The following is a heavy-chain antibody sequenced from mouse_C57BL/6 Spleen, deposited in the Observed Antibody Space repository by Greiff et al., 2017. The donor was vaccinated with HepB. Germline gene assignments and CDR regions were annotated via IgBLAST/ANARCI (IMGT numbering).Heavy chain of an antibody. D-gene: IGHD2-4*01. CDR2: IDPSDSET. J-gene: IGHJ4*01. V-gene: IGHV1-52*01. CDR3: ARGGLRHYAMDY. CDR1: GYTFTSYW. Sequence: QVQLQQPGAELVRPGSSVKLSCKASGYTFTSYWMHWVKQRPIQGLEWIGNIDPSDSETHYNQKFKDKATLTVDKSSSTAYMQLSSLTSEDSAVYYCARGGLRHYAMDYWGQGTSVTVSS.